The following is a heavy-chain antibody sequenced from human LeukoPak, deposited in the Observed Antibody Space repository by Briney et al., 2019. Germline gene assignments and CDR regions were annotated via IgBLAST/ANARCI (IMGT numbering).Heavy chain of an antibody. V-gene: IGHV1-2*06. Sequence: GASVTVSCTASGYTFTGYYMHWVRQAPGQGLEWMGRINPNSGGTNYAQKFQGRVTMTRDTSISTAYMELSRLRSDDTAVYYCARDPLSYCTNGVCYSFDYWGQGTLVTVSS. D-gene: IGHD2-8*01. CDR3: ARDPLSYCTNGVCYSFDY. J-gene: IGHJ4*02. CDR2: INPNSGGT. CDR1: GYTFTGYY.